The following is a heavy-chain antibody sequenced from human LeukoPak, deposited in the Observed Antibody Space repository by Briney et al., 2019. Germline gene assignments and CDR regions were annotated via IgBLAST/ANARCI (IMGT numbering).Heavy chain of an antibody. V-gene: IGHV4-59*01. CDR3: ARRRGGDYGMYYYYMDV. CDR1: GGSISSYY. D-gene: IGHD4-17*01. Sequence: PSEILSLTCTVSGGSISSYYWSWIRQPPGKGLEWIGYICYSGSTNYNPSLKSRVTISVDTSKNQFSLKLSSVTAADTAVYYCARRRGGDYGMYYYYMDVWGKGTTATVSS. J-gene: IGHJ6*03. CDR2: ICYSGST.